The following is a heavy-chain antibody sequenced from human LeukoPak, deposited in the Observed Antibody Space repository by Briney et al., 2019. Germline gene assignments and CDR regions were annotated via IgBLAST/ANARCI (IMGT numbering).Heavy chain of an antibody. D-gene: IGHD2/OR15-2a*01. CDR2: ISGSGGST. Sequence: GGSLRLSCAASGFTFSSYAMSWVRQAPGKGLEWVSAISGSGGSTYYADSVKGRFTISRDNSKNTLYLQMNSLRAEDTAVYYCAREVVIVPDYYYYGLDVWGQGTTVTVSS. CDR3: AREVVIVPDYYYYGLDV. CDR1: GFTFSSYA. V-gene: IGHV3-23*01. J-gene: IGHJ6*02.